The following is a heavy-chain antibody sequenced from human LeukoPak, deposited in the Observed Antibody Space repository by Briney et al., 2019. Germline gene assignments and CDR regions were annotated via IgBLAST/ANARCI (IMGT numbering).Heavy chain of an antibody. Sequence: GGSLRLSCAASGFTFSSYEMNWVRQAPGEGLEWVSYISSSGSTIYYADSVKGRFTISRDNAKNSLYLQMNSLRAEDTAVYYCARVAYYDSYGYWGQGTLVTVSS. CDR1: GFTFSSYE. J-gene: IGHJ4*02. CDR3: ARVAYYDSYGY. CDR2: ISSSGSTI. D-gene: IGHD3-22*01. V-gene: IGHV3-48*03.